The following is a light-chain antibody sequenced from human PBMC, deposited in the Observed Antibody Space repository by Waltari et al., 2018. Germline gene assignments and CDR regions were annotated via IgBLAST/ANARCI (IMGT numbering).Light chain of an antibody. CDR2: LNSDGSH. CDR3: QTWGTGIVV. J-gene: IGLJ2*01. Sequence: QLVLTQSPSASASLGASANLTCTLSSGHSSSPIAWHQQQPEKGPRYLMKLNSDGSHSKGDGIPDRFSGSSSGAERYLTISSLQSEDEADYYCQTWGTGIVVFGGGTKLTVL. CDR1: SGHSSSP. V-gene: IGLV4-69*01.